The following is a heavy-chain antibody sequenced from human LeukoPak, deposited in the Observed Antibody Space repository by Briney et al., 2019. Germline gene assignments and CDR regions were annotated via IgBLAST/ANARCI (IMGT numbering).Heavy chain of an antibody. J-gene: IGHJ4*02. V-gene: IGHV4-39*07. CDR2: IYYSGST. D-gene: IGHD2-21*01. CDR3: ARDIPSKSWGYFDY. Sequence: PSETLSLTCTVSGGSISSSSYYWGWIRQPPGKGLEWIGSIYYSGSTYYNPSLKSRVTISVDTSKNQFSLKLSSVTAADTAVYYCARDIPSKSWGYFDYWGQGTLVTVSS. CDR1: GGSISSSSYY.